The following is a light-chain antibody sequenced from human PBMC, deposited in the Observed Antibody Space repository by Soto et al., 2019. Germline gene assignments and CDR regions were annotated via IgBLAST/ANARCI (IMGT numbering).Light chain of an antibody. CDR3: SSYAGSNMAM. CDR1: SSDVGGYDY. V-gene: IGLV2-8*01. Sequence: QAVVTQPPSASGSPGQSVTISCTGTSSDVGGYDYVSWYQQHPGKAPRLMIYEVTKRPSGVPDRFSGSKSGNTASLTVSGLQAEDEADYYCSSYAGSNMAMFGGGTKVTVL. CDR2: EVT. J-gene: IGLJ3*02.